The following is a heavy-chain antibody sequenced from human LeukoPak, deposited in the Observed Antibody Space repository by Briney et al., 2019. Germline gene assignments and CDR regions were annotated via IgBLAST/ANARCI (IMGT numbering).Heavy chain of an antibody. Sequence: GGSLRLSCAASGFTFSSYAMSWVRQAPGKGLEWVSAISGSGGSTYYADSVKGRFTISRDNSKNTLYLQMNSLRAEDTAVYYCAKDQWVDSSGWRRGYYFDYWGQGTLVTVSS. V-gene: IGHV3-23*01. D-gene: IGHD6-19*01. CDR3: AKDQWVDSSGWRRGYYFDY. CDR1: GFTFSSYA. J-gene: IGHJ4*02. CDR2: ISGSGGST.